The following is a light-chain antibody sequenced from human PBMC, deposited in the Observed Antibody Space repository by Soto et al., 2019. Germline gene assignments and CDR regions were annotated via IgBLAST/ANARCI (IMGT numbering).Light chain of an antibody. J-gene: IGKJ1*01. CDR1: QSVSSN. CDR2: GAS. CDR3: QQSNNWPRT. Sequence: EIVMTQSPATLPVSPGERATLSCRASQSVSSNLVWYQQKPGQAPRLLIYGASSRATGIPARFSGSGSGTEFTLTISSLQSEDFAVYYCQQSNNWPRTFGQGTKVDIK. V-gene: IGKV3-15*01.